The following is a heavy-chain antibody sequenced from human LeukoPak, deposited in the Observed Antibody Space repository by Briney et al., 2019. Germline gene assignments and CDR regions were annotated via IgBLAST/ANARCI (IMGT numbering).Heavy chain of an antibody. Sequence: ASVKVSCKASGYTLSGSDMNWVRQAPGQGLEWMGIIYPGGGSTNYAQKFQGRLTMTRDMSTSTVYMELSSLRSEDTAFYYCARDNDFDYWGRGTLVTVSS. V-gene: IGHV1-46*01. CDR2: IYPGGGST. CDR3: ARDNDFDY. CDR1: GYTLSGSD. J-gene: IGHJ4*02. D-gene: IGHD2-8*01.